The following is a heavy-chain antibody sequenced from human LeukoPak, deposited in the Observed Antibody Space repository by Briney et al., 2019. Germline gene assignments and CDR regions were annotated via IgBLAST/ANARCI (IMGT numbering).Heavy chain of an antibody. CDR3: ARDLWDP. CDR1: GFTFSTYT. CDR2: ITSAGNFI. J-gene: IGHJ5*02. Sequence: PGGSLRLSCAASGFTFSTYTMIWVRQAPGKGLEWVSSITSAGNFIYYADSLRGRFTVSRDNAKNSLYLQMNRLRAEDTAMYYCARDLWDPWGQGTLVTVSS. V-gene: IGHV3-21*01.